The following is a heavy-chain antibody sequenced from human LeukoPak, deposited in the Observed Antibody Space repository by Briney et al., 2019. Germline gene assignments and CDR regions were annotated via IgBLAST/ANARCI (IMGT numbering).Heavy chain of an antibody. Sequence: KPGGSLRLSCAASGFTFSDYYMSWIRQAPGKGLEWVSCISSSGSTIYYADPVKGRFTISRDNAKNSLYLQMNSLRAEDTAVYYCARDSSDFWSGYEVYYYYYGMDVWGQGTTVTVSS. D-gene: IGHD3-3*01. V-gene: IGHV3-11*01. CDR2: ISSSGSTI. CDR3: ARDSSDFWSGYEVYYYYYGMDV. CDR1: GFTFSDYY. J-gene: IGHJ6*02.